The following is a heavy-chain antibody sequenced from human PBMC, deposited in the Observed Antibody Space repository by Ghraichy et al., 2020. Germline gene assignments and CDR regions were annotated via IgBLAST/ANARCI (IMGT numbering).Heavy chain of an antibody. CDR2: MNPNSGNT. Sequence: ASVKVSCKASGYTFTSYDINWVRQATGQGLEWMGWMNPNSGNTGYAQKFQGRVTMTRNTSISTAYMELSSLRSEDTAVYYCARLGSALGIVVVPADYYYYYGMDVWGQGTTVTVSS. CDR1: GYTFTSYD. D-gene: IGHD2-2*03. J-gene: IGHJ6*02. V-gene: IGHV1-8*01. CDR3: ARLGSALGIVVVPADYYYYYGMDV.